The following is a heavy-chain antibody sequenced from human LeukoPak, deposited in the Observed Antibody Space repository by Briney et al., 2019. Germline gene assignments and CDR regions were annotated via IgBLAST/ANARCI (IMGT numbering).Heavy chain of an antibody. CDR3: GRYTTMDTGID. Sequence: GGSLRLSCAASGFTFSGYAMHWVRQAPGKGLEWVAVISYDGYNKYYADSVKGRFTISRDNSKNTLYLQMNTLRPEDTAVYYCGRYTTMDTGIDWGQGTLVTVSS. V-gene: IGHV3-30*04. J-gene: IGHJ4*02. D-gene: IGHD5-18*01. CDR1: GFTFSGYA. CDR2: ISYDGYNK.